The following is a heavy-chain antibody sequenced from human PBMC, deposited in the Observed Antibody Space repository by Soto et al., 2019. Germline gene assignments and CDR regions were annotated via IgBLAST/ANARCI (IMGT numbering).Heavy chain of an antibody. CDR2: INHSGST. V-gene: IGHV4-34*01. CDR1: GGSFSGYY. D-gene: IGHD2-15*01. J-gene: IGHJ5*02. CDR3: ARGRYCSGGSCYLNWLDP. Sequence: PSETLSLTCAVYGGSFSGYYWSWIRQPPGKGLEWIGEINHSGSTNYNPSLKSRVTISVDTSKNQFSLKLSSVTAADTAVYYCARGRYCSGGSCYLNWLDPWGQGTLVTVSS.